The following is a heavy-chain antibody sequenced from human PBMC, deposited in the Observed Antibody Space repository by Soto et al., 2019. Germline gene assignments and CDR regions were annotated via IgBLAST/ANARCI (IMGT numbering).Heavy chain of an antibody. D-gene: IGHD5-12*01. CDR3: ASNIVATGGFDY. V-gene: IGHV1-69*02. CDR1: GGTFSSYT. J-gene: IGHJ4*02. Sequence: ASVKVSCKASGGTFSSYTISWVRQAPGQGLEWMGRITPILGIANYAQKFQGRVTITADKSTSTAYMELSSLRSEDTAVYYCASNIVATGGFDYWGQGTLVTVSS. CDR2: ITPILGIA.